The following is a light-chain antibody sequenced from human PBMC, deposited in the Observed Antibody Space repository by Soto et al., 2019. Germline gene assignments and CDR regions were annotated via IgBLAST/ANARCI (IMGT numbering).Light chain of an antibody. CDR3: QQYNTWPT. J-gene: IGKJ5*01. CDR1: QSVSGN. V-gene: IGKV3-15*01. Sequence: EIVMTQSAATLSVSPGERATLSCRAGQSVSGNLAWYQQKPGQAPRLLIYGASTRATGIPARFSGSGSGTEFTLTISSLQSEDFAVYYCQQYNTWPTFGQGTRLEIK. CDR2: GAS.